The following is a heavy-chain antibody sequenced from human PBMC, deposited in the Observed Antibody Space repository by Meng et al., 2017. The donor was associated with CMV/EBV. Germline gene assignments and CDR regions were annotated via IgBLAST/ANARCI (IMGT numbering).Heavy chain of an antibody. Sequence: SETLSPTGAVYGGSSSGYYWSWIRQPPGKGLEWIGEINHSGSTNYNPSLKSRVTISVDTSKNQFSLKLSSVTAADTAVYYCARVFSHRGYSYGYFYYYGMDVWGQGTTVTVSS. D-gene: IGHD5-18*01. V-gene: IGHV4-34*01. CDR2: INHSGST. J-gene: IGHJ6*02. CDR1: GGSSSGYY. CDR3: ARVFSHRGYSYGYFYYYGMDV.